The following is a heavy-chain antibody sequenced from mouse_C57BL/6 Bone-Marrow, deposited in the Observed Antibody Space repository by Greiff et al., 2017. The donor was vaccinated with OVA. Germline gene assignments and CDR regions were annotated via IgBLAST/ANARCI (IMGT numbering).Heavy chain of an antibody. CDR2: IYPGGGYT. Sequence: VKLQESGAELVRPGTSVKMSCKASGYTFTNYWIGWAKQRPGHGLEWIGDIYPGGGYTNYNEKFKGKATLTADKSSSTAYMQFSSLTSEDSAIYYCARSSDYGWYFDVWGTGTTVTVSS. CDR3: ARSSDYGWYFDV. D-gene: IGHD2-4*01. J-gene: IGHJ1*03. CDR1: GYTFTNYW. V-gene: IGHV1-63*01.